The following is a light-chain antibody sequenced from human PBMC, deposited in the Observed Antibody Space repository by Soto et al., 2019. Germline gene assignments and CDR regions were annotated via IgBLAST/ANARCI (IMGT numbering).Light chain of an antibody. CDR3: QQYYNVPIT. V-gene: IGKV1-33*01. CDR2: DAS. Sequence: DIQMTQSPSSLSASVGERATITGQASQDIGNYLNWYPRRQGKAPKIXILDASSLDTGVPSTFSGSGAGADCTCTISSLQSEDIDTYYCQQYYNVPITFGQGTGLEIK. CDR1: QDIGNY. J-gene: IGKJ5*01.